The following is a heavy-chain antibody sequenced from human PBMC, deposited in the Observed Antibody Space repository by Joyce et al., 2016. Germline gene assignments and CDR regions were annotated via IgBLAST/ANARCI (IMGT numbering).Heavy chain of an antibody. V-gene: IGHV1-69*06. D-gene: IGHD1-14*01. CDR3: ARLRQTGNINDY. CDR2: ITQMFATA. Sequence: QMQLVQSGAEVKKPGSSVKVSCKALGGTRSGYAGSWVRQAPGQGLEWMGGITQMFATAKYAQKFQARVTITADKSTNTAYMELSSLRYEDTAIYYCARLRQTGNINDYWGQGTLVTVSS. J-gene: IGHJ4*02. CDR1: GGTRSGYA.